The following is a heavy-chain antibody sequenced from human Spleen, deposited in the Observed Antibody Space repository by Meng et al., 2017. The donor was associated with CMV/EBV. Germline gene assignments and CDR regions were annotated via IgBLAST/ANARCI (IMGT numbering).Heavy chain of an antibody. V-gene: IGHV3-11*01. D-gene: IGHD3-22*01. J-gene: IGHJ4*02. Sequence: LSCAAFGFTFSDYYMSWIRQAPGKGLEWVSYISSSGSTIYYTDSVKGRFTISRDNAKNSVYLQMNSLRAEDTAVYYCARDFNYDSSYWGQGTLVTVSS. CDR2: ISSSGSTI. CDR3: ARDFNYDSSY. CDR1: GFTFSDYY.